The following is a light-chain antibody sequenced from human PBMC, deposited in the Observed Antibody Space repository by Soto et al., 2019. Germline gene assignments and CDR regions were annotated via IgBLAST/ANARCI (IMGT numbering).Light chain of an antibody. CDR2: EVS. V-gene: IGLV2-14*01. Sequence: QSALTQPASVSGSPGQSITISCTGTSSDVGAYKYVYWYQQQPDKAPRLMIYEVSNRPSGVSSRFSGSKSDYTASLTISGLQAEDEADYYCSSYTTAFFYVFGTGTKLTVL. CDR3: SSYTTAFFYV. CDR1: SSDVGAYKY. J-gene: IGLJ1*01.